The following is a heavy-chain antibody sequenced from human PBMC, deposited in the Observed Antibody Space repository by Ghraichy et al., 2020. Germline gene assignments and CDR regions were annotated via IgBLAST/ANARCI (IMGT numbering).Heavy chain of an antibody. CDR1: GFTFSSYA. Sequence: GSLRLSCAASGFTFSSYAMHWVRQAPGKGLEWVAVISYDGSNKYYADSVKGRFTISRDNSKNTLYLQMNSLRAEDTAVYYCARESGAGVQLWLVKIGYYFDYWGQGTLVTVSS. CDR2: ISYDGSNK. J-gene: IGHJ4*02. V-gene: IGHV3-30*04. D-gene: IGHD5-18*01. CDR3: ARESGAGVQLWLVKIGYYFDY.